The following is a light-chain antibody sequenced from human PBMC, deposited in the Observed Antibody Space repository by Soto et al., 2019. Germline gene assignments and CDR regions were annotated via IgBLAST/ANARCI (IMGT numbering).Light chain of an antibody. J-gene: IGKJ1*01. Sequence: DVILTQSPLSLPVTLGQPASISCRSTQSLVDRDGNTFLHWFQQRPGQSPRRLIYKVSNRDSGVPDRFSGSGSGTDFTLKIRRVEAEDVGVYFCMQGTHWPPTFGPGTKVEIK. CDR1: QSLVDRDGNTF. CDR3: MQGTHWPPT. CDR2: KVS. V-gene: IGKV2-30*01.